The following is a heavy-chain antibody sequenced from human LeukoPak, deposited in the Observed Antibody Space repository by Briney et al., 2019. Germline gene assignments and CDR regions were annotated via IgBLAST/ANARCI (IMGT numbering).Heavy chain of an antibody. CDR2: IYYSGSS. CDR1: GGSISNSY. D-gene: IGHD1-26*01. Sequence: PSETLSLTCSVSGGSISNSYWRWLRQPPGKGLEWIGYIYYSGSSNYNPSLKSRVTISVDTSKNQFSLKLRSVPTADTAVYYCASLRELYNIFDYWGQGTLVTVSS. CDR3: ASLRELYNIFDY. V-gene: IGHV4-59*12. J-gene: IGHJ4*02.